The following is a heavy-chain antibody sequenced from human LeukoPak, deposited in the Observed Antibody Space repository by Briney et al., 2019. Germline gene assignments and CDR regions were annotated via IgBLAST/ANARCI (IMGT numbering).Heavy chain of an antibody. CDR3: ARDGGYSSSWTPTGWFDP. V-gene: IGHV1-2*02. CDR2: INPNSGGT. D-gene: IGHD6-13*01. Sequence: GASVKVSCKASGYTFTGYYMHWVRQAPGQGLEWMGWINPNSGGTNYAQKFQGRVTMTRDTSISTAYMELSRLRSDDTAVYYCARDGGYSSSWTPTGWFDPWGQGTLVTVSS. J-gene: IGHJ5*02. CDR1: GYTFTGYY.